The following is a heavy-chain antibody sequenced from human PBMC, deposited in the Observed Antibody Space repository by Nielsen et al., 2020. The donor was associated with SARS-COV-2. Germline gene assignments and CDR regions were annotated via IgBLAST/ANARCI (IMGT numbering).Heavy chain of an antibody. D-gene: IGHD4-17*01. V-gene: IGHV3-53*04. CDR3: ARGTLSPVTTGDY. J-gene: IGHJ4*02. CDR2: IYSGGST. Sequence: GGSLRLSCAASGFTVSSNYMSWVRQAPRKGLEWVSVIYSGGSTYYADYVKGRFTISRHNSKNTLYLQMNSLRAEDTAVYYCARGTLSPVTTGDYWGQGTLVTVSS. CDR1: GFTVSSNY.